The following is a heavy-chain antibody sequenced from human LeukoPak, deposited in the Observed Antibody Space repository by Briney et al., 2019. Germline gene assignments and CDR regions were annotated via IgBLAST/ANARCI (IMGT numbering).Heavy chain of an antibody. J-gene: IGHJ5*02. V-gene: IGHV4-34*01. Sequence: SETLSLTCAVYGESFSGYYWSWMRDPPGEGREWIGEINHSGSTNYNPSLKSRVTISVDTSKNQFSLKLSSVAAADTAVYYCARAVVPGGWFDPWGQGTLVTVSS. CDR3: ARAVVPGGWFDP. D-gene: IGHD2-2*01. CDR2: INHSGST. CDR1: GESFSGYY.